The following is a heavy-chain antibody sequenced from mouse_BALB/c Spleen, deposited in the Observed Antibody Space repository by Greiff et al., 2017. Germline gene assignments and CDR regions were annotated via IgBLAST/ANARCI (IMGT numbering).Heavy chain of an antibody. D-gene: IGHD1-1*01. CDR1: GFNIKDYY. J-gene: IGHJ2*01. V-gene: IGHV14-4*02. CDR3: NAPYYGSSYGY. Sequence: EVQLKESGAELVRSGASVKLSCTASGFNIKDYYMHWVKQRPEQGLEWIGWIDPENGDTEYAPKFQGKATMTADTSSNTAYLQLSSLTSEDTAVYYCNAPYYGSSYGYWGEGTTLTVSS. CDR2: IDPENGDT.